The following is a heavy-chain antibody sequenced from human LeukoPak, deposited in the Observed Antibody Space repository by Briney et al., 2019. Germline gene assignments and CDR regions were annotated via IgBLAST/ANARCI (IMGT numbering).Heavy chain of an antibody. Sequence: ASVKVSCKASGYTFTSYGISWVRQAPGQGLEWMGWISAYNGNTNYAQKFQGRVTITTDESTSTAYMELSSLRSEDTAVYYCARPGGYCSSTSCLYFDYWGQGTLVTVSS. CDR2: ISAYNGNT. J-gene: IGHJ4*02. V-gene: IGHV1-18*01. CDR3: ARPGGYCSSTSCLYFDY. CDR1: GYTFTSYG. D-gene: IGHD2-2*01.